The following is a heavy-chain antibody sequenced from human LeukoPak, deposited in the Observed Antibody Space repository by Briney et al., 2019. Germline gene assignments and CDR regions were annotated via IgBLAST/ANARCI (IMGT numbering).Heavy chain of an antibody. Sequence: PSETLSLTCTVSGGSISSYHWNWIRQPPGKGLEWIGYIFSTGSTSYNPSLKSRVTISLDTSKSQFSLRLTSVAAADTAVYYCAIRYGSGSYDKFDYWGQGTLVTVSS. V-gene: IGHV4-59*08. CDR3: AIRYGSGSYDKFDY. CDR2: IFSTGST. J-gene: IGHJ4*02. D-gene: IGHD3-10*01. CDR1: GGSISSYH.